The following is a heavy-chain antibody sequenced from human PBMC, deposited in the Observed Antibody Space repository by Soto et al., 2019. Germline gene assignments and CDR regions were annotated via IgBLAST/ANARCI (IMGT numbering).Heavy chain of an antibody. CDR3: ARIKLVEWFFINVDVYDMDV. D-gene: IGHD3-3*01. Sequence: VQLVESGGDLVQPGGSLRLSCAASGFSLSDYAVNWVRQAPGKGLEWVSFISSDSRTIYYGDSVKGRFTVSRDNARNSVSLQMDSLRDEDTAVYYCARIKLVEWFFINVDVYDMDVWGQGTPVTVSS. CDR2: ISSDSRTI. J-gene: IGHJ6*02. CDR1: GFSLSDYA. V-gene: IGHV3-48*02.